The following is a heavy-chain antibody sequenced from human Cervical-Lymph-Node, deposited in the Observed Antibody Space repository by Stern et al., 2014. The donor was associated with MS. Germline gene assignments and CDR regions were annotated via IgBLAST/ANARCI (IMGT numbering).Heavy chain of an antibody. CDR3: AHYVSGAARRPHVFDV. CDR2: LFYDDDK. J-gene: IGHJ3*01. CDR1: GFSINTFAVG. Sequence: QVTLQESGPTLVKPTQTLTLTCTFSGFSINTFAVGVGWVRQPPGKALEWLALLFYDDDKRYSPSFKSRLTITHDPSKNQMVFPMTNMDPVDTATYYCAHYVSGAARRPHVFDVWGQGIVVPVSS. V-gene: IGHV2-5*02. D-gene: IGHD3-16*01.